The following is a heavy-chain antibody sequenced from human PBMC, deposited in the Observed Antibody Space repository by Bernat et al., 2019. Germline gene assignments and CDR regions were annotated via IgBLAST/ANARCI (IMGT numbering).Heavy chain of an antibody. Sequence: EVQLLDSGGGLVQPGGSLRLSCAASGFSFSNYAMTWVRQTPGKGLEWVSAITGSGDDRNYYAESVKGRFTISRDNSKNTLYLQMNSLRAEDTAVYFCAKGLPRCTDCPWYFDYWGQGTLVTVSS. CDR2: ITGSGDDRN. J-gene: IGHJ4*02. CDR1: GFSFSNYA. CDR3: AKGLPRCTDCPWYFDY. V-gene: IGHV3-23*01. D-gene: IGHD2-21*02.